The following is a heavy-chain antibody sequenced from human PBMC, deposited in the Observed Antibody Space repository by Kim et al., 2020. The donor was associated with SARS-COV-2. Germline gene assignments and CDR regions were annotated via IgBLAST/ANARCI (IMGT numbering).Heavy chain of an antibody. CDR1: GGSISSSSYY. Sequence: SETLSLTCTVSGGSISSSSYYWGWIRQPPGKGLEWIGSIYYSGSTYYNPSLKSRVTISVDTSKNQFSLKLSSGTAADTAVYYCARASVVVVAATFDYWGQGTLVTVSS. CDR2: IYYSGST. V-gene: IGHV4-39*01. CDR3: ARASVVVVAATFDY. D-gene: IGHD2-15*01. J-gene: IGHJ4*02.